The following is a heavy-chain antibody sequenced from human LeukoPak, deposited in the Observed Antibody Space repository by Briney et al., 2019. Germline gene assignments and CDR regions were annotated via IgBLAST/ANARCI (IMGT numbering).Heavy chain of an antibody. V-gene: IGHV3-11*01. D-gene: IGHD3-10*01. CDR1: GFTFSDYY. Sequence: GGSLRLSCAASGFTFSDYYMSWIRQAPGKGLEWVSYISSSGSTIYYADSVNGRFTISRDNAKNSLYLQMNSLRAEDTAVYYCARRSGEFGEFHAFDIWGQGTMVTVSS. J-gene: IGHJ3*02. CDR2: ISSSGSTI. CDR3: ARRSGEFGEFHAFDI.